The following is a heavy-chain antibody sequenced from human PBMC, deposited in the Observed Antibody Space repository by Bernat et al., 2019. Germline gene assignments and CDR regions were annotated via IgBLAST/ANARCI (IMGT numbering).Heavy chain of an antibody. CDR1: GGSISSSSYY. CDR2: IYYSGST. J-gene: IGHJ4*02. CDR3: ARAPATMIVVDNYFDY. Sequence: QLQLQESGPGLVKPSETLSLTCTVSGGSISSSSYYWGWIRQPPGKGLEWIGSIYYSGSTYYNPSLKSRVTISVATSKNQFSLKLSSVTAADTSVYYCARAPATMIVVDNYFDYWGQGTLVTVSS. V-gene: IGHV4-39*01. D-gene: IGHD3-22*01.